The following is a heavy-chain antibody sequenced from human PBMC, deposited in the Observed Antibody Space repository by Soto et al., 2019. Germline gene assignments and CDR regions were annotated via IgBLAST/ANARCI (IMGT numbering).Heavy chain of an antibody. CDR1: GFTFSSYW. Sequence: GSLRLSCAASGFTFSSYWMHWVRQDPGKGLVWVSRINSDGSSTTYADSVKGRFTISRDNAENTVYLQMNSLRAEDAAVYYCARGKAYDILTGYSHSDYWGQGTLVTVSS. CDR2: INSDGSST. V-gene: IGHV3-74*01. CDR3: ARGKAYDILTGYSHSDY. J-gene: IGHJ4*02. D-gene: IGHD3-9*01.